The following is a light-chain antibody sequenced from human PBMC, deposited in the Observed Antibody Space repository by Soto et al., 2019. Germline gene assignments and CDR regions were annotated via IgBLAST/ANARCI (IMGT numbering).Light chain of an antibody. CDR1: QSVSGW. CDR3: QQYNTYVYS. Sequence: DIQMTQSPSTLYASVGDRVTITCRASQSVSGWLAWYQQKPGKAPSLLIFDVSRLETGVPSRFRGSGSGTEFTLTISSLQPDDFATYYCQQYNTYVYSFGQGTKLEIK. J-gene: IGKJ2*03. CDR2: DVS. V-gene: IGKV1-5*01.